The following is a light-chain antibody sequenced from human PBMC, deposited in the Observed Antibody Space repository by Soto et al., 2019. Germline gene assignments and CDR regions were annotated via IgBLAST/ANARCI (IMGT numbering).Light chain of an antibody. CDR2: GAS. Sequence: EIVMTQSPATLSVSPGERATLSCRASQGVNNNLAWYQQKPGQAPRLLIYGASTRATGIPARFSGSGSGTEFTLTITNLQSEDSAIDNCQQCISWPPLTFGGGTKVEIK. V-gene: IGKV3-15*01. CDR1: QGVNNN. CDR3: QQCISWPPLT. J-gene: IGKJ4*01.